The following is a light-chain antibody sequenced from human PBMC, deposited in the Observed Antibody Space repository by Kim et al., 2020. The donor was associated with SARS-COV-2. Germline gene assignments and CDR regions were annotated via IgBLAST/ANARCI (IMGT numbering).Light chain of an antibody. Sequence: YDVHWYRHLPGTAPKLLIYANSIRPSGVPDRFSGSKSGTSASLAITGLQPEDEADYYCQSSDSSLRALVFGGGTQLTVL. CDR1: YD. V-gene: IGLV1-40*01. CDR3: QSSDSSLRALV. CDR2: ANS. J-gene: IGLJ3*02.